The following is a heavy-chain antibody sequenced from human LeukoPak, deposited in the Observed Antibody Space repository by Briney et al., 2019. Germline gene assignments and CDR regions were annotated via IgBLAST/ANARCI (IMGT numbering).Heavy chain of an antibody. Sequence: GGSLRLSCAASGFTFSSYEMNWVRQAPGKGLEWVSYISSSGSTIYYADSVKGRFTISRDNSKNTLYLQMNSLRAEDTAVYYCARDGARRWRSPPNWFDPWGQGTLVTVSS. CDR3: ARDGARRWRSPPNWFDP. J-gene: IGHJ5*02. V-gene: IGHV3-48*03. CDR1: GFTFSSYE. D-gene: IGHD1-26*01. CDR2: ISSSGSTI.